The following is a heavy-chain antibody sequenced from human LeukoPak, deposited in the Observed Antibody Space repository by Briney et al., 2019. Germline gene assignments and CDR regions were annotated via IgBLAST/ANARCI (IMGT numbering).Heavy chain of an antibody. V-gene: IGHV4-34*01. CDR2: INHSGST. D-gene: IGHD6-6*01. CDR3: ASVEYSSSSDWFDP. CDR1: GGSFSGYY. J-gene: IGHJ5*02. Sequence: PSETLSLTCAVYGGSFSGYYWSWIRQPPGKGLEWIGEINHSGSTNYNPSLKSRVTISVDTSKNQFSLKLSSVTAADTAVYYCASVEYSSSSDWFDPGAREPWSPSPQ.